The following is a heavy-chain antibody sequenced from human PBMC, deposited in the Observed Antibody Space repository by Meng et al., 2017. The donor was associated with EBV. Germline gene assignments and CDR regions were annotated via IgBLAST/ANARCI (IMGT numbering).Heavy chain of an antibody. CDR3: ARRGGVADWFDP. CDR2: INAGNGNT. CDR1: GYTFTSYA. Sequence: QIRLVRSGAGVKKPGASVKVSCNASGYTFTSYAIHWVRQAPGQRLEWMGWINAGNGNTKYSQKFQGRVTITRDTSASTAYMELSSLRSEDTAVYYCARRGGVADWFDPWGQGTLVTVSS. J-gene: IGHJ5*02. V-gene: IGHV1-3*01. D-gene: IGHD2-15*01.